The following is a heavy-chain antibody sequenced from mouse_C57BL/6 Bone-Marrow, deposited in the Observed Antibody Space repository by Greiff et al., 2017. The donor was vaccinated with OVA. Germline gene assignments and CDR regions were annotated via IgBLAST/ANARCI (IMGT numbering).Heavy chain of an antibody. V-gene: IGHV1-36*01. Sequence: EVQLQQSGPVLVKPGPSVKISCKASGFTFTDYYMHWVKQSHGKSLEWIGLVYPYNGGTSYNQKFKGKATLTVDTSSSTAYMELNSLTSVDSAVYYCARVIITTVVATLYYAMDYWGQGTSVTVSS. CDR2: VYPYNGGT. CDR1: GFTFTDYY. D-gene: IGHD1-1*01. CDR3: ARVIITTVVATLYYAMDY. J-gene: IGHJ4*01.